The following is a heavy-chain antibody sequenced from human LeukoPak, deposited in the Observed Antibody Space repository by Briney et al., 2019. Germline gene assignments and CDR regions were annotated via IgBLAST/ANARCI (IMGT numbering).Heavy chain of an antibody. CDR1: GYIFNDYY. J-gene: IGHJ4*02. Sequence: SVKVSCKASGYIFNDYYMHWVRQAPGLGLEWMGGIIPIFGTANYAQKFQGRVTITADESTSTAYMELSSLRSEDTAVYYCASTSSSGYYDYWGQGTLVTVSS. CDR3: ASTSSSGYYDY. CDR2: IIPIFGTA. V-gene: IGHV1-69*13. D-gene: IGHD3-22*01.